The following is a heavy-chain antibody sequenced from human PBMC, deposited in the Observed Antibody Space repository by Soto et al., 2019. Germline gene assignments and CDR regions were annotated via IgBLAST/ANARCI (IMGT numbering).Heavy chain of an antibody. D-gene: IGHD2-15*01. CDR2: IYHSGST. CDR3: ASDYCSGGSCYLYAFDI. V-gene: IGHV4-30-2*01. Sequence: QLQLQESGSGLVKPSQTLSLTCAVSGGSISSGGYSWSWIRQPPGKGLEWIGYIYHSGSTYYNPSLKSRVTISVDRSKNQFSLKLSSVTAADTAVYYCASDYCSGGSCYLYAFDIWGQGTMVTVSS. J-gene: IGHJ3*02. CDR1: GGSISSGGYS.